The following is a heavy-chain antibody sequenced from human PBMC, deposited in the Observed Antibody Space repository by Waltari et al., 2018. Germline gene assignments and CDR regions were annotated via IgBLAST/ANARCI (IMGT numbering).Heavy chain of an antibody. CDR2: LDPEDGEA. J-gene: IGHJ4*02. Sequence: QVQLVQSGAEVKKPGASVKVSCKVSGYTLTELSMHWVRQAPGKGLEWMGCLDPEDGEAIYSQKFQGRVTKTEDTSTDTTYMELTSLRSEDTAVYYCATANSGQGFWGQGTLVTVSS. CDR1: GYTLTELS. V-gene: IGHV1-24*01. CDR3: ATANSGQGF. D-gene: IGHD6-13*01.